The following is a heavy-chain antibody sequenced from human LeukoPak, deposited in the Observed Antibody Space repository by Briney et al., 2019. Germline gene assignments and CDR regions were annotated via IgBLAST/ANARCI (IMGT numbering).Heavy chain of an antibody. CDR1: AYTFTDYY. Sequence: ASVTVSFTSSAYTFTDYYMHWVRQAPGQGLGRMGWINPNSGGTNYSQKFQGRVTMTRDTSISTAYMELSRLRSDDTAVYYCAREGPIVGATHLVDYWGQGTLVTVSS. D-gene: IGHD1-26*01. CDR3: AREGPIVGATHLVDY. J-gene: IGHJ4*02. V-gene: IGHV1-2*02. CDR2: INPNSGGT.